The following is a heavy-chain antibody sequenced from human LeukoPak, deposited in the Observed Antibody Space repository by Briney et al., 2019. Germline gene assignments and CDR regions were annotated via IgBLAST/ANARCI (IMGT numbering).Heavy chain of an antibody. CDR3: TTEGGYYGSGSEN. J-gene: IGHJ4*02. D-gene: IGHD3-10*01. V-gene: IGHV3-15*01. Sequence: PGGSLRLSCAASGFTFSNAWMSWVRQAPGKGVEWVGRLKSKTDGGTTDYAAPVKGRFTISRDDSKNTLYLQMNSLKTEDTAVYYCTTEGGYYGSGSENWGQGTLVTVSP. CDR1: GFTFSNAW. CDR2: LKSKTDGGTT.